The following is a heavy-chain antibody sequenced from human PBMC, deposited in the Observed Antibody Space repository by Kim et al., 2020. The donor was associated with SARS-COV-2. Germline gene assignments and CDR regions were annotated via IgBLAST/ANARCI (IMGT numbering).Heavy chain of an antibody. CDR3: ARDKGDDYSDYYYGMDV. Sequence: LKSRVTISVDTSKNQFSLKLSSVTAADTAVYYCARDKGDDYSDYYYGMDVWGQGTTVTVSS. D-gene: IGHD2-21*01. J-gene: IGHJ6*02. V-gene: IGHV4-59*01.